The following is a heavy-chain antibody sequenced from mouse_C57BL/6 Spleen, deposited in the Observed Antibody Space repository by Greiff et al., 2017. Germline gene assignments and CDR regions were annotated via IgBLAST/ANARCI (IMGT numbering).Heavy chain of an antibody. D-gene: IGHD2-5*01. V-gene: IGHV3-6*01. CDR3: ARDGYSTVFDY. CDR1: GYSITSGYY. Sequence: EVKLQESGPGLVKPSQSLSLTCSVTGYSITSGYYWNWIRQFPGNKLEWMGYISYDGSNNYNPSLQNRISITRDTSKNQFFLKLNSVTTEDTATYYCARDGYSTVFDYWGQGTTLTVSS. CDR2: ISYDGSN. J-gene: IGHJ2*01.